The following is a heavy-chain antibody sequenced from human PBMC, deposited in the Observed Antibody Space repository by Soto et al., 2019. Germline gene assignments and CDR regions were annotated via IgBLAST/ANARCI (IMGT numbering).Heavy chain of an antibody. J-gene: IGHJ4*02. Sequence: QVQLVQSGAEVKKPGSSVKVSCKASGGTFSSYTISWVRQAPGQGLEWMGRIIPILGIANYAQKFQGRVTITADKSTSTAYMELSSLRSEDTAVYYWASAGGWELLAYWGQGTLFTVSS. D-gene: IGHD1-26*01. CDR2: IIPILGIA. CDR1: GGTFSSYT. CDR3: ASAGGWELLAY. V-gene: IGHV1-69*02.